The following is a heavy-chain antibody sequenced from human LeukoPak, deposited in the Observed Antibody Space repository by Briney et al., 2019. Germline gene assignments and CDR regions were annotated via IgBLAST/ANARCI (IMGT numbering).Heavy chain of an antibody. Sequence: SETLSLTCTVSGGSISSGSYYWSWIRQPAGKGLEWIGRIYTSGSTNYNPSLKSRVTISVDTSKNQFSLKLSSVTAADTAVYYCARVAAGIGFFQHWGQGTLVTVSS. CDR1: GGSISSGSYY. D-gene: IGHD6-13*01. CDR3: ARVAAGIGFFQH. V-gene: IGHV4-61*02. CDR2: IYTSGST. J-gene: IGHJ1*01.